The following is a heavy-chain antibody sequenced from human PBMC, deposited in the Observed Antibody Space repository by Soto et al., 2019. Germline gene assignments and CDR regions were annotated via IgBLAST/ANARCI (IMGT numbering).Heavy chain of an antibody. CDR3: ARVYYGSGAKCDY. CDR1: GGSISSSNW. J-gene: IGHJ4*02. CDR2: IYHSGST. V-gene: IGHV4-4*02. Sequence: SETLSLTCAVSGGSISSSNWWSWVRQPPGKGLEWIGEIYHSGSTNYNPSLKSRVTISVDKSKNQFSLKLSSVTAADTAVYYCARVYYGSGAKCDYWGQGTLVTVSS. D-gene: IGHD3-10*01.